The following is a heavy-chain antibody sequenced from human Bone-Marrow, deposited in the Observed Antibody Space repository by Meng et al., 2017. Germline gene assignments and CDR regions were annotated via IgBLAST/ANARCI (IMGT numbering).Heavy chain of an antibody. J-gene: IGHJ4*02. D-gene: IGHD5-12*01. V-gene: IGHV3-23*01. CDR2: ISGSGGST. CDR1: GFTFSSYA. CDR3: AKDGRYSGYGGMGRAFDY. Sequence: LTCAASGFTFSSYAMSWVRQAPGKGLEWVSAISGSGGSTYYADSVKGRFTISRDNSKNTLYLQMNSLRAEDTAVYYCAKDGRYSGYGGMGRAFDYWGQGTLVTVSS.